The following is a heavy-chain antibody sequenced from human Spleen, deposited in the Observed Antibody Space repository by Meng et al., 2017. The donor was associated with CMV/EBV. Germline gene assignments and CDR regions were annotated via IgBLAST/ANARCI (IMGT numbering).Heavy chain of an antibody. V-gene: IGHV1-69*10. Sequence: SVKVSCKASGDTFTNNAISWVRQAPGQGLEWMGGIIPILGIAKYAQKFQGRLTITAENSTSTAYMELSSLRSEDTAVYYCARVASREDSLGALLDHWGQGTLVTVSS. CDR3: ARVASREDSLGALLDH. D-gene: IGHD1-26*01. CDR1: GDTFTNNA. CDR2: IIPILGIA. J-gene: IGHJ4*02.